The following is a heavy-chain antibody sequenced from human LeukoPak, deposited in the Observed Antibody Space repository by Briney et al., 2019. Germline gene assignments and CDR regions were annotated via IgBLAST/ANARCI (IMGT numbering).Heavy chain of an antibody. CDR1: GFPLSGFW. CDR3: ARDDNYYDGTSYSSGFDY. D-gene: IGHD3-22*01. Sequence: PGGSLRLSCAASGFPLSGFWMHWVRQVPGKELVWVALIRIDGNTNVADSVTGRFTISRDTAKNTLYLQMNSLRAEDSAIYYCARDDNYYDGTSYSSGFDYWGHGTLVTVSS. J-gene: IGHJ4*01. CDR2: IRIDGNT. V-gene: IGHV3-74*01.